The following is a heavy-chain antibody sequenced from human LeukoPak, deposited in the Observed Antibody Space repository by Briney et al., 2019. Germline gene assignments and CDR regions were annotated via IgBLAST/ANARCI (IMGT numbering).Heavy chain of an antibody. V-gene: IGHV3-7*01. Sequence: GGTLRLSCAASGFTFSSYWMSWVRQAPGKGLEWVANIKQDGSEKYYVDSVKGRFTISRDNAKNSLYLQMNSLRAEDTAVYYCARFRGSSSWCGYFDLWGRGTLVTVSS. D-gene: IGHD6-13*01. CDR3: ARFRGSSSWCGYFDL. CDR2: IKQDGSEK. J-gene: IGHJ2*01. CDR1: GFTFSSYW.